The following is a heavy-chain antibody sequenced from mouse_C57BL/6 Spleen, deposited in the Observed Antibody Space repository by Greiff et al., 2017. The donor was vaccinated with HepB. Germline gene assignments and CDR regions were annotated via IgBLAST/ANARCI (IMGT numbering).Heavy chain of an antibody. V-gene: IGHV5-6*01. Sequence: EVQLVESGGDLVKPGGSLKLSCAASGFTFSSYGMSWVRQTPDKRLEWVATISSGGSYTYYPDSVKGRFTISRDNAKNTLYLQMSSLKSEDTAMYYCARLGLGFDYWGQGTTLTVSS. J-gene: IGHJ2*01. CDR2: ISSGGSYT. CDR1: GFTFSSYG. D-gene: IGHD4-1*01. CDR3: ARLGLGFDY.